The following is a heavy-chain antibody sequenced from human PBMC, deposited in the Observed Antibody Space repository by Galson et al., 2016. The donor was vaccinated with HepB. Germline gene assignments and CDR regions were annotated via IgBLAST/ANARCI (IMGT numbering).Heavy chain of an antibody. CDR1: GVSISSSNW. Sequence: SETLSLTCAVSGVSISSSNWWSWVRQPPGKGLEWNGEIYHSGSTNYNPSLKSRITISVDKSKNQFSLKLSSVTAADTAVYYCARTVATGDSYVHYWGQGTLVTVSS. CDR2: IYHSGST. J-gene: IGHJ4*02. CDR3: ARTVATGDSYVHY. D-gene: IGHD3-10*02. V-gene: IGHV4-4*02.